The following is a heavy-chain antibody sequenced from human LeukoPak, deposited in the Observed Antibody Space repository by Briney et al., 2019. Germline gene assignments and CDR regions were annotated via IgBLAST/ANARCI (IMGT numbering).Heavy chain of an antibody. Sequence: HGGSLRLSCAASGFTFSSYGMHWVRQAPGKGLEWVAVISYDGSYKQYADSVTGRFTISRDNSKNTLQLQMNSLRAEDTAVYYCVRDSVSKYCDYWGQGIRATVSS. V-gene: IGHV3-30*03. D-gene: IGHD2/OR15-2a*01. CDR3: VRDSVSKYCDY. CDR2: ISYDGSYK. CDR1: GFTFSSYG. J-gene: IGHJ4*02.